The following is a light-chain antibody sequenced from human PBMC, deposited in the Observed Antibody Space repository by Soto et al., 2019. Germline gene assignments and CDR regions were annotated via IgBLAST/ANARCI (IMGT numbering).Light chain of an antibody. J-gene: IGLJ1*01. V-gene: IGLV2-14*01. CDR1: SSDVGGYNY. CDR2: AVT. CDR3: SSYTSSSTL. Sequence: QSALTQPASVSGSPGQSSTISCTGTSSDVGGYNYFSCYQQHPGKAPKLMIYAVTDRPSGVSSRFSGSKSGNTASLPISGLRAEDEAAYYCSSYTSSSTLFGTGTKVTVL.